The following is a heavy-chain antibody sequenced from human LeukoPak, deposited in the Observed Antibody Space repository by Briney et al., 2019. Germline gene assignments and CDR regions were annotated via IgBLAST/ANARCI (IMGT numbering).Heavy chain of an antibody. CDR1: GFTFSSYE. D-gene: IGHD4-17*01. J-gene: IGHJ4*02. CDR3: AREGRGDSVDY. V-gene: IGHV3-48*03. CDR2: ISSSGSTI. Sequence: GGSLRLSCAASGFTFSSYEMNWVRQAPGKGLEWVSYISSSGSTIYYADSVKGRFTISRDNAKNSLYLQMNSLSAEDTAVYYCAREGRGDSVDYWGQGTLVTVSS.